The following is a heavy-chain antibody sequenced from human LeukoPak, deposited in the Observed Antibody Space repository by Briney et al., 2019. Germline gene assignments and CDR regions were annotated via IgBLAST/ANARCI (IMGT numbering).Heavy chain of an antibody. CDR2: IYYSGST. V-gene: IGHV4-31*03. D-gene: IGHD3-10*01. Sequence: SETLSLTRTVSGGSISSGGYYWSWIRQHPGKGLEWIGYIYYSGSTYYNPSLKSRVTISVDTSKNQFSLKLSSVTAADTAVYYCARVVYGSGSYLDDAFDIWGQGTMVTVSS. J-gene: IGHJ3*02. CDR1: GGSISSGGYY. CDR3: ARVVYGSGSYLDDAFDI.